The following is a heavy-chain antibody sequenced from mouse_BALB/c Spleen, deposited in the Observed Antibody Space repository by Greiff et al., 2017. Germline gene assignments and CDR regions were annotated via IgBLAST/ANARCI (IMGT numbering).Heavy chain of an antibody. V-gene: IGHV5-6-5*01. CDR2: ISSGGST. CDR3: ARGKLPDY. Sequence: EVKLVESGGGLVKPGGSLKLSCAASGFTFSSYAMSWVRQTPEKRLEWVASISSGGSTYYPDSVKGRFTISSDNARNILYLQMSSLRSEDTAMYYCARGKLPDYWGQGTTLTVSS. CDR1: GFTFSSYA. J-gene: IGHJ2*01.